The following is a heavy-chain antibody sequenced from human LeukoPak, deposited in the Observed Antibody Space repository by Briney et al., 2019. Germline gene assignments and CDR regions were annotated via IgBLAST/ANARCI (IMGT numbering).Heavy chain of an antibody. D-gene: IGHD6-6*01. Sequence: PGGSLRLPCAASGFTFSNYAMSWVRQAPGKGLEWVSAISGSGISTYYGDSVKGRFTISRDNSKNTLYLQVNSLRAEDTAVYCGAKGLDIAALRLEYFQHWGQGTLLTVSS. CDR2: ISGSGIST. CDR3: AKGLDIAALRLEYFQH. J-gene: IGHJ1*01. V-gene: IGHV3-23*01. CDR1: GFTFSNYA.